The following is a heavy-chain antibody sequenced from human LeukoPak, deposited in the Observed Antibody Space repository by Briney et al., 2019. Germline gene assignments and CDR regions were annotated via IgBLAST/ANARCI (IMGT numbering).Heavy chain of an antibody. Sequence: PGRSLRLSCAASGFTFTAYYMTWIRQAPGKGLEWVSYISSSGSSTKNADSVKGRFTISRDNAKNSVHLQMNSLRAEDTAVYYCARGSSTLDYWGQGTLVTVSS. D-gene: IGHD3-10*01. CDR3: ARGSSTLDY. CDR1: GFTFTAYY. CDR2: ISSSGSST. J-gene: IGHJ4*02. V-gene: IGHV3-11*01.